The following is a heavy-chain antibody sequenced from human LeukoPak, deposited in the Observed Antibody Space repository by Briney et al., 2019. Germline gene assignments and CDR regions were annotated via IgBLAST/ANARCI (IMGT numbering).Heavy chain of an antibody. V-gene: IGHV4-4*07. J-gene: IGHJ4*02. D-gene: IGHD3-10*01. CDR1: GGSINSYY. Sequence: PSETLSLTCSVSGGSINSYYWGWVRQPAGKGLEWIGRIYTTGTTNYSPSLKSRLSMSLDTSKNQFSLTLTSVTAADTAVYYCGRQGYTASYYFVYYWSPGTLVTVSS. CDR2: IYTTGTT. CDR3: GRQGYTASYYFVYY.